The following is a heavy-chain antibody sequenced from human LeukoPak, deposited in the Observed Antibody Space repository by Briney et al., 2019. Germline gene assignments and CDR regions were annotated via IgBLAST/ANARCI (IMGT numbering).Heavy chain of an antibody. CDR3: APGGTTGTTGLVDY. D-gene: IGHD1-1*01. V-gene: IGHV3-30*02. CDR2: IHYDGSNT. Sequence: PGGSLRLSCAASGFTFSNYVMHWVRQAPGKGLEWVAFIHYDGSNTYYADSVKGRFTISRDSSKNTLYLQMNSLRTEDTAVYYCAPGGTTGTTGLVDYWGQGTLVTVSS. CDR1: GFTFSNYV. J-gene: IGHJ4*02.